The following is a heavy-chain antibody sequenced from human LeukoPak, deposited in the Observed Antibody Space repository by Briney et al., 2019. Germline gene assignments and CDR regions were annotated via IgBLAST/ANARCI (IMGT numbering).Heavy chain of an antibody. CDR3: ARQLPDYYDSSGPLGYFDY. V-gene: IGHV4-59*08. CDR2: IYYSGST. J-gene: IGHJ4*02. CDR1: GGSIGTYS. Sequence: SETLSLTCTVSGGSIGTYSWNWIRQPPGKGLEWIGYIYYSGSTNYNPSLKSRVTISVDTSKNQFSLKLSSVTAADTAVYYCARQLPDYYDSSGPLGYFDYWGQGTLVTVSS. D-gene: IGHD3-22*01.